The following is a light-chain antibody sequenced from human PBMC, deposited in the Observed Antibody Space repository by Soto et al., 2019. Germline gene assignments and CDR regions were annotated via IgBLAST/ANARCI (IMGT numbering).Light chain of an antibody. J-gene: IGKJ4*01. V-gene: IGKV3-20*01. CDR3: QQYGSSLLLT. CDR2: GAS. Sequence: EIVLTQSPGTLSLSPGERATLSCRASQSVSSSYLAWYQQKPGQAPRLLIYGASSRATGIPDRFSGSGSGTDFTLTISRLEPEDFAVYYCQQYGSSLLLTFGGG. CDR1: QSVSSSY.